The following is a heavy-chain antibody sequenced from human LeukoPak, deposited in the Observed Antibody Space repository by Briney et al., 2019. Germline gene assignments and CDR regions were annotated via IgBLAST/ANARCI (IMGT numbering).Heavy chain of an antibody. CDR1: GYTFTSYG. J-gene: IGHJ4*02. CDR3: AREGYYYDSSGYS. CDR2: MNPNSGNT. Sequence: ASVKVSCKASGYTFTSYGISWVRQAPGQGLEWMGWMNPNSGNTGYAQKFQGRVTMTRNTSISTAYMELSSLRSEDTAVYYCAREGYYYDSSGYSWGQGTLVTVSS. V-gene: IGHV1-8*02. D-gene: IGHD3-22*01.